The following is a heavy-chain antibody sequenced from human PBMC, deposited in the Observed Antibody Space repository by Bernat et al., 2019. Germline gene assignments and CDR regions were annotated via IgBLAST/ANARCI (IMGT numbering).Heavy chain of an antibody. CDR3: AREREPEFDP. CDR1: GFTFSSYA. D-gene: IGHD1-26*01. V-gene: IGHV3-30-3*01. Sequence: QVQLVESGGGVVQPGRSLRLSCAASGFTFSSYAMHWVRQAPGKGLEWVAVISYDGSNKYYADSVKGRFTISRDNSKNTLYLQMNSLRAEDTAVYYWAREREPEFDPWGQGTLVTVSS. CDR2: ISYDGSNK. J-gene: IGHJ5*02.